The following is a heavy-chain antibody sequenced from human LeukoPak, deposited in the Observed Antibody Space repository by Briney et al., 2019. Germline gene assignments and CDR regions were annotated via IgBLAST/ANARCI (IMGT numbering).Heavy chain of an antibody. J-gene: IGHJ4*02. CDR2: IWYDGSNK. V-gene: IGHV3-33*01. CDR1: GFTFSSYG. CDR3: ARDISSNGYLGY. D-gene: IGHD4-11*01. Sequence: GGSLRLSCAASGFTFSSYGMHWVRQAPGKGLEWVAVIWYDGSNKYYADSVKGRFNISRDNSKNTLYLQMNSLRAEDTAVYYCARDISSNGYLGYWGQGTMVTVSS.